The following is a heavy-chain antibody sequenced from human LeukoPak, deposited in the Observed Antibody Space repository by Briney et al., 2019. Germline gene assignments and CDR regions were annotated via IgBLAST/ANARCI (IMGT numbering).Heavy chain of an antibody. CDR3: AREGSLDSSGTPDAFDI. Sequence: ASVKVSCKASGYTFTSYAMHWVRQAPGQRLEWMGWINAGNGNTKYSQKFQGRVTITRDTSANQFSLKLSSVTAADTAVYYCAREGSLDSSGTPDAFDIWGQGTMVTVSS. D-gene: IGHD3-22*01. V-gene: IGHV1-3*01. CDR2: INAGNGNT. CDR1: GYTFTSYA. J-gene: IGHJ3*02.